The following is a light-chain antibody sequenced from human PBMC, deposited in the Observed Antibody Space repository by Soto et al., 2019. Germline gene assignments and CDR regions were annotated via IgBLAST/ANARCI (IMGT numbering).Light chain of an antibody. V-gene: IGKV1-39*01. Sequence: DIQMTQSPSSLSASVGDRVTITCRASQSISSYINWYQQKPGKAPKLLIYAASSLQSGVPSRLSGSGSGTDFTLTISSLQPEDFATYYCQQSYSTPMYTFGQGTKLEIK. CDR1: QSISSY. CDR2: AAS. CDR3: QQSYSTPMYT. J-gene: IGKJ2*01.